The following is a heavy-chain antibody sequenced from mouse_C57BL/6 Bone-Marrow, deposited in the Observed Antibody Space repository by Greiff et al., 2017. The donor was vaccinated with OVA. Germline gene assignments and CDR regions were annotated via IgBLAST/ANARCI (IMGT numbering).Heavy chain of an antibody. Sequence: QVQLQQPGAELVKPGASVKLSCKASGYTFTSYWMHWVKQRPGQGLEWIGMIHPNSGSTNYNEKFKSKATLTVEKSSSTAYMQLSSLTSEDSAVYYCARGDSSGYFDYWGQGTTLTVSS. D-gene: IGHD3-2*02. CDR3: ARGDSSGYFDY. CDR2: IHPNSGST. J-gene: IGHJ2*01. CDR1: GYTFTSYW. V-gene: IGHV1-64*01.